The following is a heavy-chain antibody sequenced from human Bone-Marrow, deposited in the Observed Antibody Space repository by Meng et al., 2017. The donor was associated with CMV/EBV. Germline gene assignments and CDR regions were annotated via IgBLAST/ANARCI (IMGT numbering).Heavy chain of an antibody. CDR1: GYTFTDYY. CDR3: TRGYSDSGGKRLDY. J-gene: IGHJ4*02. Sequence: ASVKVSCKASGYTFTDYYIHWVRQAPGQGPEWLGWINPNSSGTNYAQKFQGRVTMTRDTSISTTYMDLNSLISDDTAVYFCTRGYSDSGGKRLDYWGQGTLVTVSS. CDR2: INPNSSGT. V-gene: IGHV1-2*02. D-gene: IGHD3-22*01.